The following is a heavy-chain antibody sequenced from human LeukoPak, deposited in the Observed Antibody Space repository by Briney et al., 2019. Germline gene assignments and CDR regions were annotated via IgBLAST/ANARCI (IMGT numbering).Heavy chain of an antibody. D-gene: IGHD2-15*01. J-gene: IGHJ5*02. CDR2: ISAYNGNT. CDR1: GYTFTSYG. V-gene: IGHV1-18*01. CDR3: ARGAAGNWFDP. Sequence: ASVKVSCKASGYTFTSYGISWVRQAPGQGLEWMGWISAYNGNTNYAQKLQGRVTMTTDTSTSTVYMELSSLRSEDTAVYYCARGAAGNWFDPWGQGTLVTVSS.